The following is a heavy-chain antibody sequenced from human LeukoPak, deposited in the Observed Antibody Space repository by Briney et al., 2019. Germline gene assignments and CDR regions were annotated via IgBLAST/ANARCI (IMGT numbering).Heavy chain of an antibody. D-gene: IGHD3-22*01. Sequence: GGSLRLSCAASGFTFNYYAMSWVRQAPGKGLEWVSGISDNEGSTYYTDSVKGRFTISRDNSKNTLYLQMNSLRAEDTAVYYCAKPIEGITMIVVVPRAFDIWGQGTMVTVSS. CDR1: GFTFNYYA. V-gene: IGHV3-23*01. CDR3: AKPIEGITMIVVVPRAFDI. CDR2: ISDNEGST. J-gene: IGHJ3*02.